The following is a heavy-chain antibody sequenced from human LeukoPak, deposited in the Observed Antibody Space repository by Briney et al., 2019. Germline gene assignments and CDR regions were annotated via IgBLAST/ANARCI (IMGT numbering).Heavy chain of an antibody. D-gene: IGHD3-22*01. J-gene: IGHJ4*02. CDR3: ARAQPSYYYDSSEDY. CDR2: ISSSSSYI. CDR1: GFTFSSYS. V-gene: IGHV3-21*01. Sequence: GGSLRLSCAASGFTFSSYSMNWVRQAPGKGLEWVSSISSSSSYIYYADSVKGRFTISRDNAKNSLYLQMNSLRAEDTAVYYCARAQPSYYYDSSEDYWGQGTLVTVSS.